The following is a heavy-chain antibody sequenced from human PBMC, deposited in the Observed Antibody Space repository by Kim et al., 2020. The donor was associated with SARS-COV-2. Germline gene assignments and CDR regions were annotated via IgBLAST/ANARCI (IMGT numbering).Heavy chain of an antibody. CDR1: GFTFSSYS. D-gene: IGHD2-15*01. V-gene: IGHV3-48*02. J-gene: IGHJ2*01. CDR2: ISHTGDTQ. Sequence: GGSLRLSCATSGFTFSSYSISWVRQAPGKGLEWVSYISHTGDTQYYAESVKGRFTISRDNAEKSLYLHMNSLRDEDTAVYYCARDTGYCSDGGCYRYF. CDR3: ARDTGYCSDGGCYRYF.